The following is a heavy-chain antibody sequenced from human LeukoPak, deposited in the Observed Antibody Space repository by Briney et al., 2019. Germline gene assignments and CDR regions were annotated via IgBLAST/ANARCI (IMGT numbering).Heavy chain of an antibody. D-gene: IGHD3-9*01. Sequence: PSETLSLTCTVSGGSISSCYWSWIRQPPGKGLEWIGYIYYSGSTNYNPSLKSRVTISVDTSKDQFSLKLSSVTAADTAVYYCARGGGGLRYLDWLSTGAVYFDYSGQGTPVTVSS. CDR3: ARGGGGLRYLDWLSTGAVYFDY. CDR1: GGSISSCY. V-gene: IGHV4-59*01. J-gene: IGHJ4*02. CDR2: IYYSGST.